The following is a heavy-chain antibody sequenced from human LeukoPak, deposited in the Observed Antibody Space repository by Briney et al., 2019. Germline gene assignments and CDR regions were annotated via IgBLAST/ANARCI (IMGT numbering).Heavy chain of an antibody. J-gene: IGHJ4*02. Sequence: GSLRLSCAASGFTFSSYGMSWVRQAPGKGLEWVSGISASGGSTAYADSVKGRFTISRDNSKNTLYLQMNSLRAEDTAVYYCAREGDGYSSSWYGDWGQGTLVTVSS. CDR1: GFTFSSYG. CDR2: ISASGGST. D-gene: IGHD6-13*01. CDR3: AREGDGYSSSWYGD. V-gene: IGHV3-23*01.